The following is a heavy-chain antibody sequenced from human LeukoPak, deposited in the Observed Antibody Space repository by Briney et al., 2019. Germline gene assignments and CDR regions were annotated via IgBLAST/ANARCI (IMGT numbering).Heavy chain of an antibody. CDR1: GFTVSSNY. J-gene: IGHJ6*03. CDR3: ARVAAAGTFQGYYYYMDV. V-gene: IGHV3-66*02. D-gene: IGHD6-13*01. CDR2: IYSGGST. Sequence: QTGGSLRLSCAASGFTVSSNYMSWVRQAPGKGLERVSVIYSGGSTYYADSVKGRFTISRDNSKNTLYLQMNSLRAEDTAVYYCARVAAAGTFQGYYYYMDVWGKGTTVTVSS.